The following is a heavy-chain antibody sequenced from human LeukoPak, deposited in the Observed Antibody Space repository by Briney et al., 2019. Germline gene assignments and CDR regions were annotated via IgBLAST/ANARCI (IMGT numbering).Heavy chain of an antibody. D-gene: IGHD5-18*01. CDR1: GGSFSGYY. CDR2: IYYTGST. CDR3: ATPGYSYFDY. Sequence: SETLSLTCAVYGGSFSGYYWGWIRQPPGKGLEWIGSIYYTGSTYYNPSLKSRVTISVDTSKNQFSLKLRSVTAADTAVYYCATPGYSYFDYWGQGTLVTVSS. V-gene: IGHV4-39*01. J-gene: IGHJ4*02.